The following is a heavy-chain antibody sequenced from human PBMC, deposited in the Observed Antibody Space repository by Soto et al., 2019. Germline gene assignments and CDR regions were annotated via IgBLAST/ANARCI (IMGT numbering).Heavy chain of an antibody. Sequence: ASVKVSCKASGYTFTGYYMHWVRQAPGQGLEWMGWINPNSGGTNYAQKFQGRVTMTRDTSISTAYMELSRLRSDDTAVYYCASARARLLVVVALTPFHWFDPWGQGTLVTVSS. D-gene: IGHD2-15*01. CDR3: ASARARLLVVVALTPFHWFDP. J-gene: IGHJ5*02. CDR2: INPNSGGT. CDR1: GYTFTGYY. V-gene: IGHV1-2*02.